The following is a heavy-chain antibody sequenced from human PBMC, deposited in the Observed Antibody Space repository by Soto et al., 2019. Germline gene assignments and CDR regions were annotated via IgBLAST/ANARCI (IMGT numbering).Heavy chain of an antibody. V-gene: IGHV1-18*01. CDR2: ISPYDEKT. CDR1: GYTFIRYG. Sequence: QVQLVQSAGEVKKPGASMKVSCRASGYTFIRYGIAWVRQAPGQGPEWMGWISPYDEKTIYAPKFQGRVTMTSDTSTRTVSILLRNLKSDDTAVYYCTRGGYYDNYWGKLSHYGLDAWGLGTSVTVSS. CDR3: TRGGYYDNYWGKLSHYGLDA. J-gene: IGHJ6*02. D-gene: IGHD3-16*01.